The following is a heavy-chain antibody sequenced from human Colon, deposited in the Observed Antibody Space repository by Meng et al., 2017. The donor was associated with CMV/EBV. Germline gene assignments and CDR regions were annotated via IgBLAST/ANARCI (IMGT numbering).Heavy chain of an antibody. CDR1: SDNFTSYS. CDR2: VSAYNGNT. D-gene: IGHD3/OR15-3a*01. CDR3: ARGTHYFDY. Sequence: KVSCKTSSDNFTSYSFSWVRQGPGQGLEWMGWVSAYNGNTNYAQKFQDRVSMTTDTSTSTVYMELRSLTSDDTAVYYCARGTHYFDYWGQGTLVTVSS. V-gene: IGHV1-18*01. J-gene: IGHJ4*02.